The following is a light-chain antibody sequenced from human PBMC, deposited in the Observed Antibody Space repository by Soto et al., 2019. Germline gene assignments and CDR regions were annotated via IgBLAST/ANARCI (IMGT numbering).Light chain of an antibody. CDR3: CTYAGTYV. V-gene: IGLV2-11*01. CDR2: GVT. CDR1: GNDVGGFNY. Sequence: QSVLTQPRSVSGSPGQSVTISCTTTGNDVGGFNYVSWYQQHPGKAPKLMIYGVTKRPSGVPDRFSGSKSGNTASLTISGLQADDEADYYCCTYAGTYVFGPGTKLTVL. J-gene: IGLJ1*01.